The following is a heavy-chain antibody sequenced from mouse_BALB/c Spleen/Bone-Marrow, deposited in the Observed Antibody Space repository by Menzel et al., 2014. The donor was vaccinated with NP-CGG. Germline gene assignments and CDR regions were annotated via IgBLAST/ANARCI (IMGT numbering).Heavy chain of an antibody. J-gene: IGHJ3*01. Sequence: VQLQQSGAELVRPGASVTLSCKASGYTFTDYEMHWVKQTPVHGLEWIGAIDPETGGTAYNQKFKGKATLTADKSSGTAYMELRSLTSEDSAVYYCTREGYYGSSPAWFAYWGRGTLVTVSA. CDR3: TREGYYGSSPAWFAY. V-gene: IGHV1-15*01. CDR2: IDPETGGT. D-gene: IGHD1-1*01. CDR1: GYTFTDYE.